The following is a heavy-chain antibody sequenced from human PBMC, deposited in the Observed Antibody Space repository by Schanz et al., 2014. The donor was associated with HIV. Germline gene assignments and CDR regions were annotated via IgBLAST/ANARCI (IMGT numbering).Heavy chain of an antibody. J-gene: IGHJ6*02. CDR3: AKVATWDYYGMDV. CDR1: GFTFSTYG. V-gene: IGHV3-30*18. CDR2: ISYDGSNK. Sequence: QVQLVESGGGVVQPGRSLRLSCAASGFTFSTYGMHWVRQAPGKGLEGVAFISYDGSNKYYADSVKGRFTISRDNSKNTLYVQMNRLRVEDTAVYYCAKVATWDYYGMDVWGQGTTVTVSS.